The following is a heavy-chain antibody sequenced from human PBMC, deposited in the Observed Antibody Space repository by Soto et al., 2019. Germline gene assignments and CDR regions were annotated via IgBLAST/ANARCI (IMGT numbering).Heavy chain of an antibody. Sequence: GASVKVSCKASGYTFTSYDINWVRQATGQGLEWMGWMNPNSGNTGYAQKFQGRVTMTRNTSISTAYMELSSLRSEDTAVYYCARGQSGLTTYYYYYYMDVWGKGTTVTVSS. CDR1: GYTFTSYD. D-gene: IGHD4-17*01. CDR2: MNPNSGNT. V-gene: IGHV1-8*01. CDR3: ARGQSGLTTYYYYYYMDV. J-gene: IGHJ6*03.